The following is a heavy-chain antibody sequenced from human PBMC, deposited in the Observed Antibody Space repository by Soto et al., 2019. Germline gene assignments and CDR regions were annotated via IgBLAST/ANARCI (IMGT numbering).Heavy chain of an antibody. CDR3: ASVEIGYCSSTSCYGRSDDYYMDV. J-gene: IGHJ6*03. CDR1: GGTFSSYT. D-gene: IGHD2-2*01. V-gene: IGHV1-69*02. CDR2: IIPILGIA. Sequence: QVQLVQSGAEVKKPGSSVKVSCKASGGTFSSYTIRWVRQAPVQGLEWLGRIIPILGIANYAQKFQGIFTITADKSTSTAYMELSSLGSDDTAVYYCASVEIGYCSSTSCYGRSDDYYMDVWVKGTTVTVSS.